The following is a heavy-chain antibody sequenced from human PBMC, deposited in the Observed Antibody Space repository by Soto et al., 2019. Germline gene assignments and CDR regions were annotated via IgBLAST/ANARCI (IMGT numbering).Heavy chain of an antibody. V-gene: IGHV6-1*01. CDR3: ARTVARDYYYQGVDV. J-gene: IGHJ6*02. CDR1: GDSVSSNSAA. D-gene: IGHD6-19*01. Sequence: PSHTLSLTCVISGDSVSSNSAAWNWIRQSPSRGLEWLGRTYYRSQWYNDYAVSVKGRIIINPDTSKNQFSLQLSSVTPEDTAVYYCARTVARDYYYQGVDVWGQGTTVTVSS. CDR2: TYYRSQWYN.